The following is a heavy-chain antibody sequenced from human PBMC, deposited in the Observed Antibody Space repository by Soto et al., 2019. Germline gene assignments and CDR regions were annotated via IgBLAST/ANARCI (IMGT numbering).Heavy chain of an antibody. J-gene: IGHJ4*02. D-gene: IGHD2-21*01. CDR1: GGSISAGAYY. CDR2: IYDSGNT. CDR3: ASGLSGDKVDQ. Sequence: QVQLHESGPGLVKPSQTLSLACTVSGGSISAGAYYWSWIRQPPGKGLEWIGHIYDSGNTYNNPSLKSRLTISVDTSKNHFSLNLNSVTAADTVVYYCASGLSGDKVDQWGQGTLVTVSS. V-gene: IGHV4-30-4*01.